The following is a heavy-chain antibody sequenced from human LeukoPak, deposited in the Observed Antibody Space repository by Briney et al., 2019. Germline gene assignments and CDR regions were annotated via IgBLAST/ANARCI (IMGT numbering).Heavy chain of an antibody. CDR3: ARDRYYGSGSPYNGMDV. CDR2: ISAYNGNT. J-gene: IGHJ6*02. Sequence: GASVKVSCKASGGTFSSYAISWVRQAPGQGLEWMGWISAYNGNTNYAQKLQGRVTMTTDTSTSTAYMELRSLRSDDTAVYYCARDRYYGSGSPYNGMDVWGQGTTVTVSS. D-gene: IGHD3-10*01. CDR1: GGTFSSYA. V-gene: IGHV1-18*01.